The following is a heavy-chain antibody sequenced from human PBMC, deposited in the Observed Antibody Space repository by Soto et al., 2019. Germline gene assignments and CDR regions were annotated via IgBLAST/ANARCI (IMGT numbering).Heavy chain of an antibody. V-gene: IGHV4-34*01. CDR1: GGSFSGYY. CDR3: ARGQYYDYIWGSYRYDY. CDR2: INHSGST. Sequence: SETLSLTCAVYGGSFSGYYWSWIRQPPGKGLEWIGEINHSGSTNYNPSLKSRVTISVDTSKNQFSLKLSSVTAADTAVYYCARGQYYDYIWGSYRYDYWGQGTLVTV. D-gene: IGHD3-16*02. J-gene: IGHJ4*02.